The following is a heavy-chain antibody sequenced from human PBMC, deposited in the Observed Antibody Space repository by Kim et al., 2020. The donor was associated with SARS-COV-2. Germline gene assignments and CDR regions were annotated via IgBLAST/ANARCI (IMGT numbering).Heavy chain of an antibody. J-gene: IGHJ4*02. CDR3: VREWGIAAVPQLES. CDR1: GYTFTTHA. Sequence: ASVKVSCKASGYTFTTHALNWVRQAPGKGLEWMGWIDTNTGNPTYAKGFTGRFVFSLDTSVSTAYLQISGLESADSATYYCVREWGIAAVPQLESWGQG. D-gene: IGHD6-13*01. CDR2: IDTNTGNP. V-gene: IGHV7-4-1*02.